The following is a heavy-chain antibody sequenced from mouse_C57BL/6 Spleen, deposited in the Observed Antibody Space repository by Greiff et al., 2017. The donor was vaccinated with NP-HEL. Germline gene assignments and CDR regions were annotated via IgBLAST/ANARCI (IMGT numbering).Heavy chain of an antibody. Sequence: EVQLQESGGGLVKPGGSLKLSCAASGFTFSDYGMHWVRQAPEKGLEWVAYISSGSSTIYYADTVKGRFTISRDNAKNTLFLQMTSLRSEDTAMYYCARMVTDYYAMDYWGQGTSVTVSS. CDR1: GFTFSDYG. V-gene: IGHV5-17*01. CDR3: ARMVTDYYAMDY. CDR2: ISSGSSTI. D-gene: IGHD2-2*01. J-gene: IGHJ4*01.